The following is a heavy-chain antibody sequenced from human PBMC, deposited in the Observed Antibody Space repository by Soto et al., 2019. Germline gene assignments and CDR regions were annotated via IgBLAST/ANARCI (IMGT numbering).Heavy chain of an antibody. J-gene: IGHJ4*02. D-gene: IGHD2-8*01. CDR3: AGAHPPRYGAYYSDY. Sequence: LSLTCAVSGGSISSGGYSWSWIRQPPGKGLEWIGYMYHSGSTYYNPSLKSRVTISIDRSKNQFSLKLSSVTAADTAVYYSAGAHPPRYGAYYSDYWPQGTPVTVSS. CDR2: MYHSGST. CDR1: GGSISSGGYS. V-gene: IGHV4-30-2*01.